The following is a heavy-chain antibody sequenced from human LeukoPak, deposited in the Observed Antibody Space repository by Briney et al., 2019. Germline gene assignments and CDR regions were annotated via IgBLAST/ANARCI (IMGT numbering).Heavy chain of an antibody. D-gene: IGHD2-15*01. V-gene: IGHV3-30*04. J-gene: IGHJ5*02. CDR1: GFTFSSYA. Sequence: GRSLRLSCAASGFTFSSYAMHWVRQAPGKGLEWVAVISYDGSNKYYADSVKGRFTISRDNSKNTLYLQMNSLRDEDTAVYYCARDPSLGYCSGGSCYGGWFDPWGQGTLVTVSS. CDR2: ISYDGSNK. CDR3: ARDPSLGYCSGGSCYGGWFDP.